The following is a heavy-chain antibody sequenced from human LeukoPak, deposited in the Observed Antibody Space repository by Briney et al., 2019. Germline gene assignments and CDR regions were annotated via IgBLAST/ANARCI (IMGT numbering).Heavy chain of an antibody. CDR2: IYYSGKT. Sequence: SETLSLTCTVSGDSISSSNYYWGWIRQPPGKGLEWIAIIYYSGKTYYHPSLKSRVSISVDTSSNQFSLKLSSVSAADTAVYYCARRALGKDWFDPWGQGTLVTVSS. D-gene: IGHD1-26*01. CDR1: GDSISSSNYY. V-gene: IGHV4-39*01. J-gene: IGHJ5*02. CDR3: ARRALGKDWFDP.